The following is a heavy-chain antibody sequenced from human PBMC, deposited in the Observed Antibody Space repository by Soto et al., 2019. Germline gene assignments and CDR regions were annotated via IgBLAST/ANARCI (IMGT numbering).Heavy chain of an antibody. J-gene: IGHJ4*02. D-gene: IGHD3-3*01. CDR3: ARNAIFGVVTGLDY. Sequence: QVQLQESGPGLVRPSETLSLTCTVSGASISSMSHYWSWIRQSPGKGLEWIGYMYITGSTNYNPSLKSRMSSSLDTSKNQFSLKLSSVTAADTGVYYCARNAIFGVVTGLDYWGQGSLVTVSP. CDR1: GASISSMSHY. V-gene: IGHV4-61*01. CDR2: MYITGST.